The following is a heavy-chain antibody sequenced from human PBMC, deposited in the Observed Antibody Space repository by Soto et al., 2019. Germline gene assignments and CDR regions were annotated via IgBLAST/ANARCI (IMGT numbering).Heavy chain of an antibody. J-gene: IGHJ5*02. Sequence: QVQLVESGGGVVKSGRSLRLSCTASGVTFSTSGMHWIRQAPGKGLEWVAMISHDGGATYYVDSVEGRVTIARDTDKNTLHHQSDSMTPDNAATYYGTNAWGSSGWYNWFDPGGQGTPVPVS. CDR1: GVTFSTSG. CDR3: TNAWGSSGWYNWFDP. V-gene: IGHV3-30*04. D-gene: IGHD6-13*01. CDR2: ISHDGGAT.